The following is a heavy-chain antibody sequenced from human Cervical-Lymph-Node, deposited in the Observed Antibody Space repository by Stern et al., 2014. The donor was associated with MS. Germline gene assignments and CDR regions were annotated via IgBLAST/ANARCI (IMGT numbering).Heavy chain of an antibody. CDR1: GDSISSDNW. D-gene: IGHD5-12*01. CDR2: ILPSDNS. J-gene: IGHJ5*02. CDR3: ARVSMSGYDYFDP. V-gene: IGHV4-4*02. Sequence: QLQLQESGPGLVQPSGTLSLTCTFSGDSISSDNWWSWVRQPPGKGLQLIGEILPSDNSTYNPSLNNRLPFSVDKSKNNFSLRLTSVTAADTAIYYCARVSMSGYDYFDPWGQGTLVIVSS.